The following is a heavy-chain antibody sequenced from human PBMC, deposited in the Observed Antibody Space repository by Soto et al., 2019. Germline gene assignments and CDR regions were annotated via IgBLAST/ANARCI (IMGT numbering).Heavy chain of an antibody. CDR3: ATSYGSGSAHFDY. Sequence: QVHLVQSEAEVKKTGSSVKVSCTASGDTFSRYTISWVRQAPGQRPEWMGRVIPILGMADYAQKFQGRVAISADKSTSTAYMRLSSLRSDDTGVYYCATSYGSGSAHFDYWGQGTLVTVSS. J-gene: IGHJ4*02. CDR2: VIPILGMA. V-gene: IGHV1-69*02. D-gene: IGHD3-10*01. CDR1: GDTFSRYT.